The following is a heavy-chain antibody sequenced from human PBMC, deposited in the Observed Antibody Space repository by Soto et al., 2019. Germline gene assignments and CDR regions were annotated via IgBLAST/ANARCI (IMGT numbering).Heavy chain of an antibody. J-gene: IGHJ5*02. CDR3: ARQYGGGYRYVDH. D-gene: IGHD3-16*02. CDR1: GGSIANPSYF. Sequence: QLQLQESGPGLVKPSETLSLTCTVSGGSIANPSYFWGWIRQPPGKGLEWIGKIYYSGSTYYNPSLKGRVTISVDSSKIHFSLRLSSVTAADMAVYYCARQYGGGYRYVDHWGQGTLVTVSS. CDR2: IYYSGST. V-gene: IGHV4-39*01.